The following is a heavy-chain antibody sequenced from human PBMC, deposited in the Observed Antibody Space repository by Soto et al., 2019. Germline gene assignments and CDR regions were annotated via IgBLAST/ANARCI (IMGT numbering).Heavy chain of an antibody. J-gene: IGHJ4*02. D-gene: IGHD3-9*01. CDR3: ARLEGLATISYYFDF. CDR1: DDSINSDKYY. CDR2: IYYRGNA. Sequence: QLQLQESGPGLVKPSETLSLTCSVSDDSINSDKYYWGWIRQPPGKGLEWIGSIYYRGNAYYNPSLQTRVTISLAKSKGQFSLKLNSVTAADSAVYFCARLEGLATISYYFDFWGPGALVTVSS. V-gene: IGHV4-39*01.